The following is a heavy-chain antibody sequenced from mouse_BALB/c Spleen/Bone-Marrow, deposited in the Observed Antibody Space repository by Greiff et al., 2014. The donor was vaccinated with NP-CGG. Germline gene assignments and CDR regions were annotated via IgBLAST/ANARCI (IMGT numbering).Heavy chain of an antibody. CDR2: IYPGNSDT. V-gene: IGHV1-5*01. CDR3: TFLVKEDFAY. D-gene: IGHD2-10*02. Sequence: EVQLVESGTVLARPGASVKMSCKASGYSFTSYWMHWVKQRPGQGLEWIGAIYPGNSDTTYNQKFEGKAKLTAVTSASTAYMELSSLTNEDSAVYYCTFLVKEDFAYWGQGTLVTVSA. CDR1: GYSFTSYW. J-gene: IGHJ3*01.